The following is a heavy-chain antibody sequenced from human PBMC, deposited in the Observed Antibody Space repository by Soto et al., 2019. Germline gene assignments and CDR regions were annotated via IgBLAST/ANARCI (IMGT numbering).Heavy chain of an antibody. CDR2: ISGSGGST. V-gene: IGHV3-23*01. J-gene: IGHJ4*02. CDR1: GFTFSSYA. D-gene: IGHD2-2*01. Sequence: EVQLLESGGGLVQPGGSLRLSCAASGFTFSSYAMSWVRQAPGKGLXXXXAISGSGGSTYYADSVKGRFTISRDNSKNTLYLQMXSLRAEDTAVYYCAKVKWYQLLKGGVDYWGQGTLVTVSS. CDR3: AKVKWYQLLKGGVDY.